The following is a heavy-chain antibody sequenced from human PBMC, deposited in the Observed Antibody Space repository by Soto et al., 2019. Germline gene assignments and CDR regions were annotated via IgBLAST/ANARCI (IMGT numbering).Heavy chain of an antibody. D-gene: IGHD6-19*01. CDR2: IYYSGST. CDR3: ARVESYSGGWSQAKVDAFDI. V-gene: IGHV4-59*12. CDR1: GGSISSYY. Sequence: PSETLSLTCTVSGGSISSYYWSWIRQPPGKGQEWIGYIYYSGSTNYNPSLKSRVTISVDTSKNQFSLKLSSVTAADTAVYYCARVESYSGGWSQAKVDAFDIWGKGTMVTLSS. J-gene: IGHJ3*02.